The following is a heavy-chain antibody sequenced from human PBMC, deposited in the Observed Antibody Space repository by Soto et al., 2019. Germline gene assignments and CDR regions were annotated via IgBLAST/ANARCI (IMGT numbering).Heavy chain of an antibody. CDR3: ARCHPPTLWFAELPHWFDP. V-gene: IGHV4-59*12. Sequence: SETLSLTCTVSGGSISSYYWSWIRQPPGKGLEWIGYIYYSGSTNYNPSLESRVTIAVDTSKNQFSLKLNSVTTADTAVYYCARCHPPTLWFAELPHWFDPWGQGTLVTVSS. J-gene: IGHJ5*02. CDR2: IYYSGST. D-gene: IGHD3-10*01. CDR1: GGSISSYY.